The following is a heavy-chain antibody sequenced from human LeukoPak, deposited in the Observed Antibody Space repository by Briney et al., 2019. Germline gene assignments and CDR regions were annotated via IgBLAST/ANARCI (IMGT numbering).Heavy chain of an antibody. Sequence: LRLSCAASGFAFNAYEMNWVRQTPGKGLEWIGEINHSGYTNDSPSLKSRVTISIDTSRKQFSLNLRSVTVADTGIYYCTRMTMGHDYWGQGTLVTVSS. CDR2: INHSGYT. D-gene: IGHD4/OR15-4a*01. CDR3: TRMTMGHDY. V-gene: IGHV4-34*01. CDR1: GFAFNAYE. J-gene: IGHJ4*02.